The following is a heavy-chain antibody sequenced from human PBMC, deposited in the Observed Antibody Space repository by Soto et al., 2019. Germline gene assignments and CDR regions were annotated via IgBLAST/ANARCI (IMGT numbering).Heavy chain of an antibody. CDR3: AREKNYYGSFAFDI. D-gene: IGHD3-10*01. V-gene: IGHV3-33*01. CDR1: GFTFSSYG. J-gene: IGHJ3*02. Sequence: HPGGSLRLSCAASGFTFSSYGMHWVRQAPGKGLEWVAVIWYDGSNKYYADSVKGRFTISRDNSKNTLYLQMNSLRAEDTAVYYCAREKNYYGSFAFDIWGQGTMVTVSS. CDR2: IWYDGSNK.